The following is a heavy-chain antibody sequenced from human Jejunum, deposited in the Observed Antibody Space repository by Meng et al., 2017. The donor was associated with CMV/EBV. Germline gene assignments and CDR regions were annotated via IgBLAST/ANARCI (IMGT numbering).Heavy chain of an antibody. J-gene: IGHJ5*01. V-gene: IGHV1-8*01. CDR2: VNPNSGKT. Sequence: SCKASGYPFTNYDIYWVRQATGQGPEWMGWVNPNSGKTGYAQKFQGRLIMSRNSSIDTAYMELSSLRSDDTAVYYCARRRNWFDSWGQGTLVTVS. CDR1: GYPFTNYD. CDR3: ARRRNWFDS.